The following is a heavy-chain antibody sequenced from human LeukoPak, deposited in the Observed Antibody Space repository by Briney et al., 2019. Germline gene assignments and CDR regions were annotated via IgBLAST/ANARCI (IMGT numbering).Heavy chain of an antibody. CDR2: IYYSGST. Sequence: SETLSLTCTVSGGSISSGGYYWSWIRQPPGKGLEWIGYIYYSGSTYYNPSLKSRVTISVDTSKNQFSLKLSSVTAADTAVYYCARVCSGGSCYWASYFDYWGQGTLVTVSS. CDR1: GGSISSGGYY. CDR3: ARVCSGGSCYWASYFDY. J-gene: IGHJ4*02. D-gene: IGHD2-15*01. V-gene: IGHV4-31*03.